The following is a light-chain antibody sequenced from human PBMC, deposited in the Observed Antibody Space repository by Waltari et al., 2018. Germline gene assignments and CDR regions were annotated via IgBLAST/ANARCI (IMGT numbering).Light chain of an antibody. J-gene: IGLJ2*01. CDR3: SSYTSSSVV. CDR2: DVS. V-gene: IGLV2-14*01. CDR1: SSDVGGYNY. Sequence: QSALTQPASVSGSPGQSITISCTGTSSDVGGYNYVSWYQQHPGKAPKLMLYDVSKRPSGFSNRFSGSKSGNTASLTISGLQAEDEADYYCSSYTSSSVVFGGGTKLTVL.